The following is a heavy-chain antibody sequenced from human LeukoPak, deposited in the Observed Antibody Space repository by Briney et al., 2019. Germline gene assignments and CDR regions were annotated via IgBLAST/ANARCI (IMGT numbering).Heavy chain of an antibody. V-gene: IGHV3-49*04. Sequence: GRSLRLSCTTSGFTFGDYAMSWVRQAPGKGLEWVGFIRARAYGGAADYAASVRGRFTIFREDSNSVAYLQMNSLKTEDTAMYYCARVGTAIIGSDPVDYWGQGTLDTVSS. J-gene: IGHJ4*02. CDR2: IRARAYGGAA. CDR3: ARVGTAIIGSDPVDY. CDR1: GFTFGDYA. D-gene: IGHD2-21*02.